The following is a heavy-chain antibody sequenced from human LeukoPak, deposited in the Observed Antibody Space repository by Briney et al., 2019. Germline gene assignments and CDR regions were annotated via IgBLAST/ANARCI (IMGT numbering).Heavy chain of an antibody. J-gene: IGHJ6*02. CDR3: ARHSNGYGSHLYYGMDV. V-gene: IGHV4-59*08. Sequence: PSETLSLTCTVSGGSVIGAGFGSHQGRAWSGSGGRIAVAPTNVSLKSRVTISVDTSKNQFSLKLSSVTAADTAVYYCARHSNGYGSHLYYGMDVWGQGTTVTVSS. CDR1: GGSVI. CDR2: RIAVAP. D-gene: IGHD5-12*01.